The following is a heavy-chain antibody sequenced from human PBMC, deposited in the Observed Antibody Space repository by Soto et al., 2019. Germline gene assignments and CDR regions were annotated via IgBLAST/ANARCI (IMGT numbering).Heavy chain of an antibody. J-gene: IGHJ6*02. Sequence: GASVKVSCKVSGYTLTELSMHWVRQAPGKGLEWMGGFDPEDGETIYAQKFQGRVTMTEDTSTDTAYMELSSLRSEDTAVYYCATWNYDFWSGPTRYGMDVWGQGTTVTVSS. CDR1: GYTLTELS. CDR2: FDPEDGET. V-gene: IGHV1-24*01. D-gene: IGHD3-3*01. CDR3: ATWNYDFWSGPTRYGMDV.